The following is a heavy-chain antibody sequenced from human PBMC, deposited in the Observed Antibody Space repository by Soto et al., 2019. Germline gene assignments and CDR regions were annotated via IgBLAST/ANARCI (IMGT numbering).Heavy chain of an antibody. V-gene: IGHV1-69*13. D-gene: IGHD2-15*01. CDR3: ARVGYCSGGSCYSAYFDY. CDR1: GGTFSSYA. CDR2: IIPIFGTA. Sequence: SVNVSCKASGGTFSSYAISWVRQAPGQGLEWMGGIIPIFGTANYAQKFQGRVTITADESTSTAYMELSSLRSEDTAVYYCARVGYCSGGSCYSAYFDYWGQGTLVTVSS. J-gene: IGHJ4*02.